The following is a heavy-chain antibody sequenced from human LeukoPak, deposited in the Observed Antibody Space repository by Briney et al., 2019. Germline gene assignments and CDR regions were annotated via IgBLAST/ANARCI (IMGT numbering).Heavy chain of an antibody. J-gene: IGHJ4*02. D-gene: IGHD3-3*01. V-gene: IGHV4-4*07. CDR1: GGSISSYY. CDR2: IYTSGST. Sequence: SETLSLTCTVSGGSISSYYWSWIRQPAGKGLEWIGRIYTSGSTNYNPSLKSRVTMSVDTSKNQFSLKLSSVTAANPAVYYCARDSYDFWSGHHFDYWGQGTLVTVSS. CDR3: ARDSYDFWSGHHFDY.